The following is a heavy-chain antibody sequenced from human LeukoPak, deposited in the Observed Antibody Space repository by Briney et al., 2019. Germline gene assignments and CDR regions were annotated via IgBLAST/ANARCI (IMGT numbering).Heavy chain of an antibody. CDR3: AKDGENYGGNSGGFDY. V-gene: IGHV3-43*02. D-gene: IGHD4-23*01. CDR2: ISGDGGST. J-gene: IGHJ4*02. CDR1: GFTFSSYA. Sequence: GGSLRLSCAASGFTFSSYAMSWVRQAPGKGLEWVSLISGDGGSTYYADSVKGRFTISRDNSKNSLYLQMNSLRTEDTALYYCAKDGENYGGNSGGFDYWGQGTLVTVSS.